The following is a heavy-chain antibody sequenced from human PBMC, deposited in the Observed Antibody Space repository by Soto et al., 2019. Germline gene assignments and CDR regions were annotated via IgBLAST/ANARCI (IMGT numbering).Heavy chain of an antibody. Sequence: PSETLSLTCTVSGGSISSGGYYWSWIRQHPGKGLEWIGYISYSGNTYFNPSLKSRVNVSVDTSKNQVSLKLSSVTAADTAVYYCARSYCTNVVCSQFYHYYAMDVWGQGTTVTV. V-gene: IGHV4-31*03. CDR1: GGSISSGGYY. J-gene: IGHJ6*02. CDR3: ARSYCTNVVCSQFYHYYAMDV. CDR2: ISYSGNT. D-gene: IGHD2-8*01.